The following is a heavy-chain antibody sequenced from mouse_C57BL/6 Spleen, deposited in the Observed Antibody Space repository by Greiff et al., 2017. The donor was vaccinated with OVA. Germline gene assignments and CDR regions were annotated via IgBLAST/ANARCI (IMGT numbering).Heavy chain of an antibody. CDR1: GYSFTGYY. V-gene: IGHV1-42*01. D-gene: IGHD1-1*01. CDR2: INPSTGGT. J-gene: IGHJ2*01. Sequence: VQLKQSGPELVKPGASVKISCKASGYSFTGYYMNWVKQSPEKSLEWIGEINPSTGGTTYNQKFKAKATLTVDKSSSTAYMQLKSLTSEDSAVYYCARDYGSSSFDYWGQGTTLTVSS. CDR3: ARDYGSSSFDY.